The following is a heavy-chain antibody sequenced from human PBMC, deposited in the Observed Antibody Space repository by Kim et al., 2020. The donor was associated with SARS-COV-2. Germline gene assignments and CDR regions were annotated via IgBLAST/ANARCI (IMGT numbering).Heavy chain of an antibody. CDR3: AKDLWAFSAMDA. J-gene: IGHJ6*02. V-gene: IGHV3-23*01. D-gene: IGHD2-21*01. CDR1: GFTFSSCA. CDR2: IIHDGHGH. Sequence: GGSLRLSCVASGFTFSSCAMGWVRLAPGKGLEWVSSIIHDGHGHYYAASVSGRFTISRDDSKNTLFLRLNSLGAEDTALYYCAKDLWAFSAMDAWGQGTTVIVSS.